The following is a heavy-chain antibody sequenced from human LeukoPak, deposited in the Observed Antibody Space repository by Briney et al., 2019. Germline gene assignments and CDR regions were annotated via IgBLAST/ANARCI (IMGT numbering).Heavy chain of an antibody. CDR3: ARGQWLPPRWFDT. V-gene: IGHV4-59*01. D-gene: IGHD5-24*01. Sequence: PSETLSLTCSVSSGSINNYYWSWLRQTPGKGLEWIGYMYYSGGSTNYNPSLKSRVTISVDTSKNQFSLQLSSVTATDTAVYYCARGQWLPPRWFDTWGQGTLVTVSS. CDR2: MYYSGGST. CDR1: SGSINNYY. J-gene: IGHJ5*02.